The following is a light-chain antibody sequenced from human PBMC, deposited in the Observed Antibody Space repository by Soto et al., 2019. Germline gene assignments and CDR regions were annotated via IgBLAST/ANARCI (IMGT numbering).Light chain of an antibody. V-gene: IGKV3-20*01. CDR3: EQYGSSPPFT. Sequence: EIVLTKSPGTLSLSPGERATLSCRASQSVSSSYLAWYQQKPGQAPRLLIYGASSRATGIPDRFSGSGAGTAVTLTISSLEPEDFAVYYCEQYGSSPPFTFGRGTKGDIK. CDR2: GAS. J-gene: IGKJ3*01. CDR1: QSVSSSY.